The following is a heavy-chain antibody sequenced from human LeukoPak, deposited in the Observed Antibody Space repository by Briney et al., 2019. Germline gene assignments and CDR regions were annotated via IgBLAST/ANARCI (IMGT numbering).Heavy chain of an antibody. Sequence: SETLSLTCTVSGGSNSSYYWSWIRQPPGKGLEWIGYIYYSGSTNYNPSLKSRVTISVDTSKNQFSLKLSSVTAADTAVYYCARQGSSWYPMWFDPWGQGTLVTVSS. CDR1: GGSNSSYY. CDR2: IYYSGST. CDR3: ARQGSSWYPMWFDP. J-gene: IGHJ5*02. V-gene: IGHV4-59*08. D-gene: IGHD6-13*01.